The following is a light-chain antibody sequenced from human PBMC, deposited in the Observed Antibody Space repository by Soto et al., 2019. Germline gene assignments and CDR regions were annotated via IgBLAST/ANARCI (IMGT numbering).Light chain of an antibody. CDR2: GAS. CDR1: QSVSSSY. Sequence: EIVLTQSPGTLSLSPGERATLSCRASQSVSSSYLAWYQQKPGQAPRLLIYGASSRATGIPDRFSGSGSGTDFTLTISRLEPEDFAVYYCQQYGTSVPITFGQETRLEIK. CDR3: QQYGTSVPIT. V-gene: IGKV3-20*01. J-gene: IGKJ5*01.